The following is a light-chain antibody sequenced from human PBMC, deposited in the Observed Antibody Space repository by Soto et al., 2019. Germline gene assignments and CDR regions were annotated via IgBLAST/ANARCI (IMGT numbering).Light chain of an antibody. J-gene: IGLJ2*01. Sequence: QSVLTQPPSVSGAPGQRVTIPCTGSSSNIGSFYDVHWYQQLPGTVPKLLIYGDNNRPSGVPDRFSGSKSGTAASLAITGLQAEDEADYYCQSYDNSLNHVVFGGATKVTVL. CDR1: SSNIGSFYD. CDR2: GDN. V-gene: IGLV1-40*01. CDR3: QSYDNSLNHVV.